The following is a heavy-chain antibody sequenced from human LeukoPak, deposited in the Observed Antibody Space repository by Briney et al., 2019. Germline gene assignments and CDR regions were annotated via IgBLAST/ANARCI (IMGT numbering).Heavy chain of an antibody. V-gene: IGHV3-15*05. CDR3: AVGLGKTDTDY. CDR2: IKTKSQGGTT. D-gene: IGHD1-14*01. CDR1: GFLFTKAW. J-gene: IGHJ4*02. Sequence: GGALRLSCAAPGFLFTKAWMNWGRQAPGKGLGGVARIKTKSQGGTTDYAAPVKGRFAISRDDSENRLYLQMNSLKGEDTAVYYCAVGLGKTDTDYWGQGTLVTVSS.